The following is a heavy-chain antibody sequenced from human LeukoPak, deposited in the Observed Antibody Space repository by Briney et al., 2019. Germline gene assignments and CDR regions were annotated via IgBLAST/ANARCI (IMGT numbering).Heavy chain of an antibody. Sequence: PSETLSLTCTVSGGSIGRYSYYWGWIRQPPGKGLEWIGSFHYSGSTYYNPPLKSRVTISVDTSNNHFSLKLSSVTAADTAVYYCARDKDYGDPSGFDYWGQGALVTVSS. CDR2: FHYSGST. CDR3: ARDKDYGDPSGFDY. CDR1: GGSIGRYSYY. J-gene: IGHJ4*02. D-gene: IGHD4-17*01. V-gene: IGHV4-39*02.